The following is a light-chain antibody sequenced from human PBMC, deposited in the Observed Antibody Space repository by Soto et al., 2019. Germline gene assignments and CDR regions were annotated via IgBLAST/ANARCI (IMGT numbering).Light chain of an antibody. V-gene: IGKV3-11*01. CDR1: QSVSKY. CDR3: HQHYSGAT. CDR2: ETS. J-gene: IGKJ4*01. Sequence: EFVLTQSPATLSLSPGERATLSCRASQSVSKYLAWYQQKPGQTPRLLIYETSNRATGIPARFSASGSGTGFTLTISSLEPEDFSVYYCHQHYSGATFGGGTKV.